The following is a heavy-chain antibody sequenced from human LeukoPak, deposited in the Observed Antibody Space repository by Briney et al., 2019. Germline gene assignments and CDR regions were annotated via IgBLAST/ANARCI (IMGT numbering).Heavy chain of an antibody. CDR3: ARLYDSSGYYFDY. Sequence: PSETLSLTCTVSGGSISSYYWSWIRQPPGKGLVWIGYIYTSGSTNYNPSLKSRVTISVDTSKNQFSLKLSSVTAADTAVYYCARLYDSSGYYFDYWGQGTLVTVSS. D-gene: IGHD3-22*01. CDR1: GGSISSYY. V-gene: IGHV4-4*09. CDR2: IYTSGST. J-gene: IGHJ4*02.